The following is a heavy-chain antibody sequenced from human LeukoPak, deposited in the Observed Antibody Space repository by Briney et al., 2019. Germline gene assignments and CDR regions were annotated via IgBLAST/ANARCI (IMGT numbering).Heavy chain of an antibody. CDR3: ARVQTRGGDLDY. D-gene: IGHD1-1*01. Sequence: GGSLRLSCAASGFTFSSYSMNWVRQSPGKGLEWVSSVSNNNDIFYADSVKGRFTISRDNARNSLYLQMFSLRVEDTAVYYCARVQTRGGDLDYWGQGVRVTVSS. CDR2: VSNNNDI. CDR1: GFTFSSYS. J-gene: IGHJ4*02. V-gene: IGHV3-21*01.